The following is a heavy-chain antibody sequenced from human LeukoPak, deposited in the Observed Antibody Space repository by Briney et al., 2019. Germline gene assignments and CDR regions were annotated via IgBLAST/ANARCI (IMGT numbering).Heavy chain of an antibody. CDR1: GGSISSHY. V-gene: IGHV4-59*11. CDR3: VRLYQLPDAFDI. Sequence: SETLSLTCTVSGGSISSHYWSWIRQPPGKGLEWIGYIYYSGSTNYNPSLKSRVTISVDTSKNQFSLKLSSVTAADTAVYYCVRLYQLPDAFDIWGQGTMVTVSS. CDR2: IYYSGST. D-gene: IGHD6-6*01. J-gene: IGHJ3*02.